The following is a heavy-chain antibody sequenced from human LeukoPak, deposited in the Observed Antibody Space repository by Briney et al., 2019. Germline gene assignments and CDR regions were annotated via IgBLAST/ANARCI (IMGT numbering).Heavy chain of an antibody. CDR3: ARDPGITLPLDP. V-gene: IGHV3-23*01. CDR1: GFTLSTYA. CDR2: ISATGYTT. Sequence: GGSLRLSCAASGFTLSTYAMSWVRQAPGKGLEWVSAISATGYTTYYADSVKGRFTISTDNSKSTVYLQMNSLRSEDTAVYYCARDPGITLPLDPWGQGTLVTVSS. J-gene: IGHJ5*02. D-gene: IGHD3-10*01.